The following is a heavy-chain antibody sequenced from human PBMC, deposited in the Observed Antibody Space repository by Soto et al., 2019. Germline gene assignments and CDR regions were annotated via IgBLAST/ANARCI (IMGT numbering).Heavy chain of an antibody. Sequence: SETLSLTCTVSGGSISSYYWSWIRQPPGKGLEWFGYIYSSGSTNYNPSLKSRVTISLDTSKNQFSLKLSSVTAADTAAYYCARHKPPMVRDPGPYYYYYGMDVCGQGTTVTVSS. V-gene: IGHV4-59*01. CDR2: IYSSGST. D-gene: IGHD3-10*01. J-gene: IGHJ6*02. CDR3: ARHKPPMVRDPGPYYYYYGMDV. CDR1: GGSISSYY.